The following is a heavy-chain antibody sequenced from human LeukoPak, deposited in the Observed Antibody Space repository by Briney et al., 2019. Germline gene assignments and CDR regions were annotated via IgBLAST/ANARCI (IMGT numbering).Heavy chain of an antibody. Sequence: EGSLRLSCAASGFTFSTYWMSWVRQAPGMGLEWVANIKQDGSEKSYVDSVKGRFTISRDNAKNSLYLQMNSLRAEDTAVYYCATYKVGAVFDYWGQGTLVTVSS. D-gene: IGHD1-26*01. CDR3: ATYKVGAVFDY. CDR2: IKQDGSEK. J-gene: IGHJ4*02. V-gene: IGHV3-7*01. CDR1: GFTFSTYW.